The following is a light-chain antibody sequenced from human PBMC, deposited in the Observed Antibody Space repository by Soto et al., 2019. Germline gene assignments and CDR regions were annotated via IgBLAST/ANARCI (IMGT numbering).Light chain of an antibody. CDR1: QSVTTN. CDR2: SAS. V-gene: IGKV3-15*01. J-gene: IGKJ1*01. CDR3: QEYDSWPFT. Sequence: EMVITQSPATLSLSPGERATLSCRASQSVTTNVAWYQQKPGQSPRLLIYSASTRATGIPVTFSGAGSGTEFSLTISSLQSEDFAVYYCQEYDSWPFTFGNGTKVEIK.